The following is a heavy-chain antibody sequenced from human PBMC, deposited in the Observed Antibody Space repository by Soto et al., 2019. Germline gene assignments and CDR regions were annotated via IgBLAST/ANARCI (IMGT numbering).Heavy chain of an antibody. CDR2: LSASGGAT. D-gene: IGHD2-15*01. CDR3: ATPIGKEHCRGGSCYSGGDY. J-gene: IGHJ4*02. CDR1: GFTFFTFP. Sequence: EVQLLESGGGFVQPGGSLRLSCAASGFTFFTFPFPWFPQPPGRGLEWVSSLSASGGATDYADSVKGRFTISRDNSKNTLYLQMNSLRAEDTAVYFCATPIGKEHCRGGSCYSGGDYWGQGTLVTVSS. V-gene: IGHV3-23*01.